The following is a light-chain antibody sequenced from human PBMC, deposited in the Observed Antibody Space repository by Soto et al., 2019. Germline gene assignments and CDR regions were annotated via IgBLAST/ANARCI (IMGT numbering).Light chain of an antibody. CDR3: HQYSSFPWT. J-gene: IGKJ1*01. CDR2: SAS. CDR1: QGISSY. V-gene: IGKV1-9*01. Sequence: DIQLAQSPSSLSASVGDRVTITCRVSQGISSYLNWYRQKPGKVPKLLIYSASNLQSGVPSRFSGSGSGTEFTLTISSLQPVDFATYYCHQYSSFPWTFGQGTKVDIK.